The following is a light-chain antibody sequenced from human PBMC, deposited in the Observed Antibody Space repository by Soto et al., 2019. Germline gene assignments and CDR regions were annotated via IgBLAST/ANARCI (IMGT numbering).Light chain of an antibody. Sequence: QSVLTQPPSVSGAPGQRVTISCTGSSSNIGAGYDVHWYQQLPGTAPKLLIYGNNNRPSGVPDRFSGSKSGTSASLAITGLQAEDEADYYCQSYDSSLSGHYVFGPGTKLTVL. V-gene: IGLV1-40*01. CDR1: SSNIGAGYD. CDR2: GNN. CDR3: QSYDSSLSGHYV. J-gene: IGLJ1*01.